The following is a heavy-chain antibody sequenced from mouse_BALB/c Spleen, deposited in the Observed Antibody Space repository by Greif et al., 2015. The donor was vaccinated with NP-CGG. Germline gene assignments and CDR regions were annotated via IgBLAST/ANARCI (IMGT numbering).Heavy chain of an antibody. CDR3: ARLFDY. CDR2: ISSGSSTI. CDR1: GFTFSSFG. V-gene: IGHV5-17*02. J-gene: IGHJ2*01. Sequence: EVKLVESGGGLVQPGGSRKLSCAASGFTFSSFGMHWVRQAPEKGLEWVAYISSGSSTIYYADTVKGRFTISRDNPKNTLILQMTSLRSEDTAMYYCARLFDYWGQGTTLTVSS.